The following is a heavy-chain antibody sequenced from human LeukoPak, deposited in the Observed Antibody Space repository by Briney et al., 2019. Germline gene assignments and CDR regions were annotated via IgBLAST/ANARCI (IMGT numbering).Heavy chain of an antibody. D-gene: IGHD6-13*01. J-gene: IGHJ6*02. Sequence: GGSPRLSCAASGFTFSGYSMNWVRQAPGKGLEWVAYIRSSGSPIYYADSVKGRFTISRDNAKNSLYLQMNSLRDEDTAVYYCARDGIAGKYYGLDVWGQGTTVTVSS. V-gene: IGHV3-48*02. CDR3: ARDGIAGKYYGLDV. CDR2: IRSSGSPI. CDR1: GFTFSGYS.